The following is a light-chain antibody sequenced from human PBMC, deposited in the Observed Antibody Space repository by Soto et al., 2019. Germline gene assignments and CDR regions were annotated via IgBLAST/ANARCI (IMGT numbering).Light chain of an antibody. J-gene: IGKJ5*01. CDR1: QSVGGS. Sequence: ETVFTQSPGTLSLSPGERATLSCRASQSVGGSLAWYQQRPGQAPRLLVYHTSNRATGIPDRFSASGSGTDFTLTISRLEPEDFAVYYCQQYGSSPITFGQGTRLEI. V-gene: IGKV3-20*01. CDR3: QQYGSSPIT. CDR2: HTS.